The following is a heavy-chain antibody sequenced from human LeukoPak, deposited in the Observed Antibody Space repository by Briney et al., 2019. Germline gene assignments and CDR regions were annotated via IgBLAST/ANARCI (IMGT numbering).Heavy chain of an antibody. D-gene: IGHD3-22*01. CDR2: IYPGDSDT. CDR3: AILSSGYYYGYNWFDP. J-gene: IGHJ5*02. V-gene: IGHV5-51*01. Sequence: GESLKISCKGSGYSFTSYWIGWVRQMPGKGLEWMGIIYPGDSDTRYSPSFQGQVTISADKSISTAYLQWSSLKASDTAMYYCAILSSGYYYGYNWFDPWGQGTLVTVSS. CDR1: GYSFTSYW.